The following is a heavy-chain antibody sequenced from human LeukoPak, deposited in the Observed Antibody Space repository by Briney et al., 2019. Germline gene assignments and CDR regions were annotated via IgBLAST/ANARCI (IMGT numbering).Heavy chain of an antibody. J-gene: IGHJ4*02. CDR2: IKSKTDGGTT. CDR3: AKGVVIAMRSTYYFFDY. V-gene: IGHV3-15*01. Sequence: SXRLXCAASGFTFSNAWMSWVRQAPGKGLEWVGRIKSKTDGGTTDYAAPVKGRFTISRDDSKNTLYLQMNSLRAEDTAVYYCAKGVVIAMRSTYYFFDYWGQGTLVTVSS. CDR1: GFTFSNAW. D-gene: IGHD2-21*01.